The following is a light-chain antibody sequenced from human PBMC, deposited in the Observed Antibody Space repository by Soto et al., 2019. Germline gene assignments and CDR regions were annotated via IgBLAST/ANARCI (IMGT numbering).Light chain of an antibody. V-gene: IGKV1-33*01. CDR2: DAS. CDR3: QPYYNLPPT. CDR1: QDIRHN. J-gene: IGKJ4*01. Sequence: DIQMTQSPSSLSASVGDRVTITCQASQDIRHNLNWYQQKPGKAPKLLIYDASNLETGVTSRFSGGGSGTDFTFTISGLLPEDIATYYCQPYYNLPPTFGGGTKVESK.